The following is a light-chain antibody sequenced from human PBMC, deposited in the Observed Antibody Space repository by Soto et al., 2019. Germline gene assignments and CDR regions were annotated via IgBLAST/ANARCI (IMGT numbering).Light chain of an antibody. CDR3: QQGYTSSIT. CDR2: SVS. Sequence: DIQMTHSPSSLSASVGDRVTIACRASQSIGKHLNWYQQKPGKAPKFLIYSVSSLQSGVPSRFSGSGSGTDFTLTINSLQPEDFETYYCQQGYTSSITFGQGTRLEIK. CDR1: QSIGKH. V-gene: IGKV1-39*01. J-gene: IGKJ5*01.